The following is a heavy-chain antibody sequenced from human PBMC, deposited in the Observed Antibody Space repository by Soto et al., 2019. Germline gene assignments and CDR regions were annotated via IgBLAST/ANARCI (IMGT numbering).Heavy chain of an antibody. CDR3: AKKKYSYYDFGGGSLPYYYVGMYV. D-gene: IGHD3-3*01. V-gene: IGHV3-7*01. J-gene: IGHJ6*04. CDR1: GFTFSSYW. CDR2: IKQDGSEK. Sequence: PGGSLRLSCAASGFTFSSYWMSWVRQAPGKGLEWVANIKQDGSEKYYVDSVKGRFTISRDNAQNSLYLQMNSLRAEDTAVYYWAKKKYSYYDFGGGSLPYYYVGMYVWGKGTRSTVAS.